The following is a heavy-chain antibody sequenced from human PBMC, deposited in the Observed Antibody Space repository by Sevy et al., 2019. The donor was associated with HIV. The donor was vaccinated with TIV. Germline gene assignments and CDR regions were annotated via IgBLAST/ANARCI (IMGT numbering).Heavy chain of an antibody. V-gene: IGHV3-30*02. Sequence: GFLRLSCAASGFRFSSYGMNWVRQAPGKGLEWVAFLSYDGSKEDYAASVKGRFTISRDNSKNTFYVEMNSLRAEDTAVYHCTKDMVTFGGIIANSPGGFDIWGQGTMVTVSS. CDR3: TKDMVTFGGIIANSPGGFDI. D-gene: IGHD3-16*02. J-gene: IGHJ3*02. CDR1: GFRFSSYG. CDR2: LSYDGSKE.